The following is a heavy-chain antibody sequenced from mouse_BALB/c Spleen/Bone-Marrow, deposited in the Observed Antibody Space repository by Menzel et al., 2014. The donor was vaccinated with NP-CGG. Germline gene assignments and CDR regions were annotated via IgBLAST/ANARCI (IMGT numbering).Heavy chain of an antibody. V-gene: IGHV1S81*02. CDR1: GYSFTTYW. CDR3: ARYDGPAWFAY. CDR2: INPSNGRT. D-gene: IGHD2-3*01. Sequence: VKLMESGAELVKSGASVRLSCKASGYSFTTYWIHWVKQRPGQGLEWIGEINPSNGRTNYNEKFKSKATLTVDKSSSTAYMQLSSLTSEDSAVYYCARYDGPAWFAYWGQGTLVTVSA. J-gene: IGHJ3*01.